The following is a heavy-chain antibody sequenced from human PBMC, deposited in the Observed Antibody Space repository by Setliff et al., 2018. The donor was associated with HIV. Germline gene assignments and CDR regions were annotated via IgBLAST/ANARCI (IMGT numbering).Heavy chain of an antibody. CDR1: GFTFSTSS. J-gene: IGHJ4*02. Sequence: GSLRLSCTASGFTFSTSSMNWVRQAPGKGLEWISYTSSRSNTVHYADSVQGRFTISRDNAKNSLYLQMNSLRVEDTAIYYCAKGLVDYYDGSAYDYWGQGTLVTVSS. CDR3: AKGLVDYYDGSAYDY. V-gene: IGHV3-48*04. CDR2: TSSRSNTV. D-gene: IGHD3-22*01.